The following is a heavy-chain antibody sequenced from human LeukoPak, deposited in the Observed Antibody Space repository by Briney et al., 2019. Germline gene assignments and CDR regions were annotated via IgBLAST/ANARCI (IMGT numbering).Heavy chain of an antibody. CDR2: IYYSGST. D-gene: IGHD3-10*01. V-gene: IGHV4-59*08. Sequence: EWIAYIYYSGSTNYNPSLKSRVTISVDTSKNQFSLKLSSVTAADTAVYYCARHDHYYGSGSFQYWGQGTLVSVSS. J-gene: IGHJ4*02. CDR3: ARHDHYYGSGSFQY.